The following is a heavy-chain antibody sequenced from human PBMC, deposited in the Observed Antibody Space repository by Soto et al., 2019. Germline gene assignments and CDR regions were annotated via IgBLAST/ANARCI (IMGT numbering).Heavy chain of an antibody. J-gene: IGHJ4*02. CDR2: ISAYNGNT. Sequence: QVQLVQSGAEVKKPGASVKVSCKASGYTFTTYGISWVRQSPGQVLEWMGWISAYNGNTKYAQKLQGRVTMTTDTSTRTAYIELRSLTSDDTAAYYCARDSPPVDYWGQGTLVTVAS. CDR1: GYTFTTYG. CDR3: ARDSPPVDY. V-gene: IGHV1-18*01.